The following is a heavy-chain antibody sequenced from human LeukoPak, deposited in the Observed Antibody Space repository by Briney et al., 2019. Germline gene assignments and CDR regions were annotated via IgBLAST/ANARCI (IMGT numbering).Heavy chain of an antibody. CDR2: IWYDGSNK. Sequence: GGSLRLSCSASGFTFSSYGMHWVRQAPGKGLEWVAVIWYDGSNKYYADSVKGRFTISRDNSKNTLYLQMNSLRAEDTAVYYCARGHIAAAGTGFDYWGQGTLVTVSS. D-gene: IGHD6-13*01. V-gene: IGHV3-33*08. J-gene: IGHJ4*02. CDR1: GFTFSSYG. CDR3: ARGHIAAAGTGFDY.